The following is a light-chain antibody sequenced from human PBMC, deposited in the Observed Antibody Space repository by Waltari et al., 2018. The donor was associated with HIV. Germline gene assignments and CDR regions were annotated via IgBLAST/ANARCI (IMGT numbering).Light chain of an antibody. J-gene: IGLJ1*01. CDR2: ELS. V-gene: IGLV2-14*01. CDR1: SSDVGGYHY. CDR3: SSYTSSSTLVV. Sequence: QSALTQPASVSGSPGQSITISCTGTSSDVGGYHYVSWYQQHPGKAPKLMIYELSNRPSGVSNRFSGSKSGNTASLTISGLQAEDEANYYCSSYTSSSTLVVFGTGTKVTVL.